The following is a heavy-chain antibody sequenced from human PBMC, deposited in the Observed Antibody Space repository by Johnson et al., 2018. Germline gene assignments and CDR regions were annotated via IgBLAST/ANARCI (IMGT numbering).Heavy chain of an antibody. CDR1: GGTFKSYA. D-gene: IGHD3-16*02. CDR2: IIPKFDTA. CDR3: ARGLSYKTD. V-gene: IGHV1-69*01. J-gene: IGHJ1*01. Sequence: QVQLQESGAEVKKPGSSVKVSCKATGGTFKSYAITWLRQAPVQGLEWMGGIIPKFDTANYAQKFQDRVTITADESTGTAYMELSSLRSEDTAVYYCARGLSYKTDWGQGTLVTVSS.